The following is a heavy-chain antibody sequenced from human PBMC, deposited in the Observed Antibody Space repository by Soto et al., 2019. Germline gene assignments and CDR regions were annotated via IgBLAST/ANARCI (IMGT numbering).Heavy chain of an antibody. V-gene: IGHV3-23*01. CDR3: AKAGDGTGYYGMDV. CDR1: GFTFSSYA. J-gene: IGHJ6*02. Sequence: EVQLLESGGGLVQPGGSLRLSCAASGFTFSSYAMSCVRQAPGKGLEWVSAISGSGGSTYYADSVKGRFTISRDNSKNTLYLQMNSLRAEDTAVYYCAKAGDGTGYYGMDVWGQGTTVTVSS. D-gene: IGHD3-10*01. CDR2: ISGSGGST.